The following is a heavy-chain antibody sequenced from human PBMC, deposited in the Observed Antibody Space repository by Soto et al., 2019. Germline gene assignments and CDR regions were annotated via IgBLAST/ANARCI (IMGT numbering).Heavy chain of an antibody. CDR3: AREWNDEFALDY. CDR2: IWYDGSNK. D-gene: IGHD1-1*01. V-gene: IGHV3-33*08. Sequence: GGSLRLSCAASGFTFSNYGMHWVRQAPGKGLEWVAVIWYDGSNKYYADSVRGRFTISRDNSKNTLYLQMNSLRAEDTAVYYCAREWNDEFALDYWGQGTLVTVSS. J-gene: IGHJ4*02. CDR1: GFTFSNYG.